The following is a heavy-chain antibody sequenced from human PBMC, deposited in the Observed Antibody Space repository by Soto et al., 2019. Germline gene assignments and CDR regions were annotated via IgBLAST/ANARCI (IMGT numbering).Heavy chain of an antibody. J-gene: IGHJ6*02. Sequence: QVQLVQSGAEVKKPGSSVKVSCKASGGTFSSYAISWVRQAPGQGLEWMGGIIPIFGTANYAQKFQGRVTITADESTSTANTALSSLKSEDTAVYYCACPHPLTARSYYSGMDVWGQGTTVTVSS. D-gene: IGHD1-20*01. V-gene: IGHV1-69*01. CDR2: IIPIFGTA. CDR1: GGTFSSYA. CDR3: ACPHPLTARSYYSGMDV.